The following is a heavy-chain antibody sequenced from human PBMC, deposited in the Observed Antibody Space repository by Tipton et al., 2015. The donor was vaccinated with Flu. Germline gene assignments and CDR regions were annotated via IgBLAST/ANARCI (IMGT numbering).Heavy chain of an antibody. J-gene: IGHJ6*02. D-gene: IGHD3-3*01. CDR2: MNPNSGNT. CDR3: ARRYDFWSGYYRPVYYYYGMDV. V-gene: IGHV1-8*01. CDR1: GYTFTSYD. Sequence: QLVQSGPEVKKPGASVKVSCKASGYTFTSYDINWVRQATGQGLEWMGWMNPNSGNTGYAQKFQGRVTMTRNTSISTAYMELSSLRSEDTAVYYCARRYDFWSGYYRPVYYYYGMDVWGQGTTVTVSS.